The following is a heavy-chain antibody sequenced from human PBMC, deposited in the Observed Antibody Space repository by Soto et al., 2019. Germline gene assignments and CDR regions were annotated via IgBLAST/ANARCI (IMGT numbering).Heavy chain of an antibody. D-gene: IGHD3-22*01. Sequence: GGSLRLSCAASGFTFSTYALHWVRQAPGKGLEWVATVTSDGSNKYHADSVEGRFTISRDDSKNTLYLQLNSLRAEDTAVYYCGRITLKTSVDTFDFWGQGTMVTVSS. CDR3: GRITLKTSVDTFDF. V-gene: IGHV3-30-3*01. J-gene: IGHJ3*01. CDR2: VTSDGSNK. CDR1: GFTFSTYA.